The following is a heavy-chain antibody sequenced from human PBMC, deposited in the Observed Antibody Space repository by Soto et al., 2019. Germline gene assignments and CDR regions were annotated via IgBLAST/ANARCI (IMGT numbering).Heavy chain of an antibody. V-gene: IGHV3-23*01. CDR1: GFTFSSYA. J-gene: IGHJ4*02. D-gene: IGHD6-19*01. CDR2: IVGGGDGT. CDR3: AREGSVAATGYYDH. Sequence: EVQLLEAGGVLVQPGGSLRLSCAASGFTFSSYAMGWVRQAPGQGLEWVSSIVGGGDGTFYADFVRGRFTISRDNSRNTLYLQMNSLRVEDTAMYYRAREGSVAATGYYDHWGQGTLLTVSS.